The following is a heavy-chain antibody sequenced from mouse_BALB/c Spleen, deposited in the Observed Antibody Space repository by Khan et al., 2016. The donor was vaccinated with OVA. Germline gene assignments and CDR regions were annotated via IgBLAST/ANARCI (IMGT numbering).Heavy chain of an antibody. CDR1: GFTFSSYG. CDR2: ISSGGSYT. CDR3: SSQPGYYGSSSYFDY. J-gene: IGHJ2*01. V-gene: IGHV5-6*01. D-gene: IGHD1-1*01. Sequence: EVELVESGGDLVKPGGSLKLSCAVSGFTFSSYGMSWVRQTPDKRLEWVATISSGGSYTYYPASVKGRFTISRDNAKNTLYLQLSSLKSEDTAMYYCSSQPGYYGSSSYFDYWGQGTTLTVSS.